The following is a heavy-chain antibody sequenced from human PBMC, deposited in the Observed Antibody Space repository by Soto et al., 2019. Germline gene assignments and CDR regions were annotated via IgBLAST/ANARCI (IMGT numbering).Heavy chain of an antibody. V-gene: IGHV1-18*01. D-gene: IGHD4-17*01. CDR1: GYTFTSYG. CDR3: ARGNHIRSTVTDDAFDT. J-gene: IGHJ3*02. Sequence: ASVKVSCKASGYTFTSYGISWVRQAPGQGLEWMGWISAYNGNTNYAQKLQGRVTMTTDTSTSTAYMELRSLRSDDTAVYYCARGNHIRSTVTDDAFDTWGQGTMVTVSS. CDR2: ISAYNGNT.